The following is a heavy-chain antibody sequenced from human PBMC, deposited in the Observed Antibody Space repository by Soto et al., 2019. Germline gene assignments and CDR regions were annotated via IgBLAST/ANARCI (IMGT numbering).Heavy chain of an antibody. Sequence: QVHLVQSGAEVKKPGASVKISCMASGYIFTSNWIHWVRRAPGQGLEWMGVINPYGTITKYAPKFQGRVTMTSDPSTSTIYMDLSSLTSEDTAVYYCARDHSISSSGAWWLDPWGQGTLVTVSS. CDR3: ARDHSISSSGAWWLDP. D-gene: IGHD2-21*01. V-gene: IGHV1-46*01. J-gene: IGHJ5*02. CDR2: INPYGTIT. CDR1: GYIFTSNW.